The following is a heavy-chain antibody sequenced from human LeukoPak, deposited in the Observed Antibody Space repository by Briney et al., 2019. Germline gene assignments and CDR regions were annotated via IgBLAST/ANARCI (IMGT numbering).Heavy chain of an antibody. CDR1: GDSVGSGPNY. J-gene: IGHJ1*01. CDR2: VYGGGHA. V-gene: IGHV4-30-2*06. Sequence: PSETLSLTCTVSGDSVGSGPNYGSWIRQSPMKGLEWIGWVYGGGHAYHNPSLLGRATISLDKSKNQFSLTLTSVTAADTAVYYCAEATGEAAAARHWGPGTLVTVSS. CDR3: AEATGEAAAARH. D-gene: IGHD6-25*01.